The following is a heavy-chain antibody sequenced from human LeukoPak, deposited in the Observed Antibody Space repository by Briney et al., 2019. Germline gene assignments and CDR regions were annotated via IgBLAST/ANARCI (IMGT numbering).Heavy chain of an antibody. CDR1: GFTFSSYS. D-gene: IGHD6-13*01. Sequence: GGSLRLSCAASGFTFSSYSMSWVRQAPGKGLEWDSAISGSGGSTYYADSVKGRFTISRDNSKNTLYLQMNSLRAEDTAVYYCAGGYSSSWMGDYYYGMDVWGQGTTVTVSS. J-gene: IGHJ6*02. CDR3: AGGYSSSWMGDYYYGMDV. V-gene: IGHV3-23*01. CDR2: ISGSGGST.